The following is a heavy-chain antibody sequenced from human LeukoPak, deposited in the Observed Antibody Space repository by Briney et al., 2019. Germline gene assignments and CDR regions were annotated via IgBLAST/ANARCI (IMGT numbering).Heavy chain of an antibody. CDR3: SRERIGQGYNYAY. CDR2: IGGSGGST. Sequence: GGSLRLSCAASGFTFNNYGMSWVRQAPGKGLEWVSAIGGSGGSTYYADSVKGRFTISRDNSKNTLYLQMNSLRAEDTAVYYCSRERIGQGYNYAYWGQGTLVTVSS. CDR1: GFTFNNYG. D-gene: IGHD5-24*01. V-gene: IGHV3-23*01. J-gene: IGHJ4*02.